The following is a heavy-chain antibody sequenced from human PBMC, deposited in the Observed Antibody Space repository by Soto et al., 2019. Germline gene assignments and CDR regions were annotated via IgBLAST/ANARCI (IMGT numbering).Heavy chain of an antibody. Sequence: ASVKVSCKASGGTFSSYAISWVRQAPGQGLEWMGGIIPIFGTANYAQKFQGRVTITADESTSTAYMELSSLRSEDTAVYYCARVGNRHSSGWYAPDFDYWGQGTLVTVSS. J-gene: IGHJ4*02. CDR2: IIPIFGTA. CDR1: GGTFSSYA. D-gene: IGHD6-19*01. CDR3: ARVGNRHSSGWYAPDFDY. V-gene: IGHV1-69*13.